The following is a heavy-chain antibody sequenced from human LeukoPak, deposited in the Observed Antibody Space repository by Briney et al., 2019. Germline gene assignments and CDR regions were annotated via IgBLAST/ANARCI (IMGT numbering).Heavy chain of an antibody. CDR3: ARRPYSSSPGLATYMDV. Sequence: SEALSLTCTVSGDSIRSSSYYWGWIRQPPGKGLEWIGTIYYSGATYYNPSLQSRVTISVDTSKNQFSLKLSSVTAADTAVYYCARRPYSSSPGLATYMDVWGKGTTVTVSS. D-gene: IGHD6-6*01. CDR1: GDSIRSSSYY. V-gene: IGHV4-39*01. CDR2: IYYSGAT. J-gene: IGHJ6*03.